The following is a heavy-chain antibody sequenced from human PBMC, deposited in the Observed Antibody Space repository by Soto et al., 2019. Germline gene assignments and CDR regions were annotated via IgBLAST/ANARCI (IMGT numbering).Heavy chain of an antibody. V-gene: IGHV4-39*01. CDR3: ARHQYSSSWLYYYYGMDV. Sequence: QLQLQESGPGLVKPSETLSLTCTVSGGSISSSSYYWGWIRQPPGKGLEWIGSIYYSGSTYYNPSLKSRVTISVASSKNQFSLKLSSVAAADTAVYYCARHQYSSSWLYYYYGMDVWGQGTTVTVSS. CDR1: GGSISSSSYY. J-gene: IGHJ6*02. CDR2: IYYSGST. D-gene: IGHD6-13*01.